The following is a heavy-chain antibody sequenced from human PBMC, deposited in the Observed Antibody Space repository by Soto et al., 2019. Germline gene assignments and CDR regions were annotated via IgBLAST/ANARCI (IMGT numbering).Heavy chain of an antibody. CDR3: ASGGAGSGPFTWELPDH. J-gene: IGHJ4*02. Sequence: QMQLVQSGAEVKKTGSSVTVSCKALGNTFSYRYLHWVRQAPGQALELMGWITPFSGDVHYAQKFQERVTLTRDRSVNTGYMRMTSLRAEDTAIYFCASGGAGSGPFTWELPDHWGQGTLVTVSS. CDR1: GNTFSYRY. D-gene: IGHD1-26*01. V-gene: IGHV1-45*02. CDR2: ITPFSGDV.